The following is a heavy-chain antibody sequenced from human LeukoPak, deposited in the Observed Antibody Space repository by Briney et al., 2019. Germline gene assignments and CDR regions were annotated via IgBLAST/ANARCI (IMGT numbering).Heavy chain of an antibody. D-gene: IGHD3-22*01. CDR1: GFTFSSCS. J-gene: IGHJ3*02. CDR3: ARVRYYDSSAYQLDAFDI. V-gene: IGHV3-21*01. Sequence: GGSLRLSCAASGFTFSSCSMNWVRQAPGKGLEWVSVVSSGSSYIYYADSVKGRFTISRDNAKNSLYLQMNSLRAEDTAVYYCARVRYYDSSAYQLDAFDIWGQGTMVTVSS. CDR2: VSSGSSYI.